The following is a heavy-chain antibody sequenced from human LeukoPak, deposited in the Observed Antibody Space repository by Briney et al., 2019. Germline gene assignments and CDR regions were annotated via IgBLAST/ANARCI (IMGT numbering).Heavy chain of an antibody. Sequence: GGSLRLSCAASGFTFSTYWMSWVCQAPGKGLEWVANIKQDGSEKYYLDSVKGRFTISRDNAENSLYLQMNSLRAEDTAVYFCTREAAAGIDYWGQGTLVTVSS. CDR2: IKQDGSEK. CDR3: TREAAAGIDY. J-gene: IGHJ4*02. D-gene: IGHD6-13*01. V-gene: IGHV3-7*01. CDR1: GFTFSTYW.